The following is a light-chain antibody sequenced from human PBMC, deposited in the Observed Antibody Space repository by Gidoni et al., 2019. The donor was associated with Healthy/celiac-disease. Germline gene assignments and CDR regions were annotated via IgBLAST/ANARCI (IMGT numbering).Light chain of an antibody. CDR2: GAS. Sequence: DIVLTQSPGTLSLAPGESATPSCRSSQSVSSSYLAWYQQKPGQAPRLLIYGASSRATGIPDRFSGSGSGTDFTLTISRLESEDFAVYYCQQYGSSPGTVGQGTKLEIK. V-gene: IGKV3-20*01. CDR1: QSVSSSY. CDR3: QQYGSSPGT. J-gene: IGKJ2*01.